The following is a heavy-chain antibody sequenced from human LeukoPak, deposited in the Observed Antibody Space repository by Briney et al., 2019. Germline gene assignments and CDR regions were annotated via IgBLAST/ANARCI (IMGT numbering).Heavy chain of an antibody. Sequence: GGSLRLSCLASGFTFNSLSMNWVRQVPGEGLEWVSHITGTGRTTQYSDSVKGRFSISRDNAKNSLFLQMDSLRVEDTGIYYCATDGDGHGGYPLHYWGQGILVAVSS. D-gene: IGHD5-18*01. CDR2: ITGTGRTT. V-gene: IGHV3-48*01. CDR3: ATDGDGHGGYPLHY. CDR1: GFTFNSLS. J-gene: IGHJ4*02.